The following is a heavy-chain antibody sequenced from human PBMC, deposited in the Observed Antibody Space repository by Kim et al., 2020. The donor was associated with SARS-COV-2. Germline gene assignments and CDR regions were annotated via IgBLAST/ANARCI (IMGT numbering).Heavy chain of an antibody. D-gene: IGHD4-17*01. CDR2: IIPILGIA. CDR3: ASYGDSYTYYYYYGMDV. CDR1: GGTFSSYA. Sequence: SVKVSCKASGGTFSSYAISWVRQAPGQGLEWMGRIIPILGIANYAQKFQGRVTITADKSTSTAYMELSSLRSEDTAVYYCASYGDSYTYYYYYGMDVWGQGTKVTVSS. V-gene: IGHV1-69*04. J-gene: IGHJ6*02.